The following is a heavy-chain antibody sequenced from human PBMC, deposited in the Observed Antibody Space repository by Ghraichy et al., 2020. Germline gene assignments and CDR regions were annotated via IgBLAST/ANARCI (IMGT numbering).Heavy chain of an antibody. V-gene: IGHV4-59*01. Sequence: SETLSLTCTVSGGSIGSYYWRWIRQSPGKGLEWIGSVYYTGSTNYNPSLESRVTISVDSLKNQFSLRLSSVIATDSAVYYCARDFHYNYGSFWYFDLWGRGTLVTVSS. CDR1: GGSIGSYY. CDR3: ARDFHYNYGSFWYFDL. J-gene: IGHJ2*01. D-gene: IGHD5-18*01. CDR2: VYYTGST.